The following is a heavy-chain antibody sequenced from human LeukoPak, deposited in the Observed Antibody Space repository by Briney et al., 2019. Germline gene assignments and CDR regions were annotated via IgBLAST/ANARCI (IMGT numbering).Heavy chain of an antibody. V-gene: IGHV3-64D*09. D-gene: IGHD5/OR15-5a*01. Sequence: GGSLRLSCSASGFTFSSCAMHWVRQAPGKGLEYVSGISSSGAGTYYTDSVKGRFTISRDNSKNTLYLQMNSLRAEDTAMYYCVKVRVYTSQMGDYWGQGTLVTVSS. CDR1: GFTFSSCA. CDR3: VKVRVYTSQMGDY. CDR2: ISSSGAGT. J-gene: IGHJ4*02.